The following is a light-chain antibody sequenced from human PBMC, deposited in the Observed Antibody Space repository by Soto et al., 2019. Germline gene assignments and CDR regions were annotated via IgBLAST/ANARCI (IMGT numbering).Light chain of an antibody. CDR3: QQYYSPPLT. V-gene: IGKV4-1*01. CDR2: WAS. J-gene: IGKJ4*01. CDR1: QSVLYSSNNKNY. Sequence: DSVMTQSPDSLAVSLGDRATINCKSSQSVLYSSNNKNYLAWYQQKPGQPPKLLIYWASTRDSGVPDRFSGSGSGTDFTLTISSLQAEDVAVYYCQQYYSPPLTFGGGTKVEIK.